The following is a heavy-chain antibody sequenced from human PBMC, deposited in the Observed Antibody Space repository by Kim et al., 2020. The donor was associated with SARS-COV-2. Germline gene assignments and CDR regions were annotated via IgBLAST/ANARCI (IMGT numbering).Heavy chain of an antibody. V-gene: IGHV1-18*04. CDR3: ARDEGEWIQLWPLPDY. J-gene: IGHJ4*02. CDR2: ISAYNGNT. Sequence: ASVKVSCKASGYTFTSYGISWVRQAPGQGLEWMGWISAYNGNTNYAQKLQGRVTMTTDTSTSTAYMELRSLRSDDTAVYYCARDEGEWIQLWPLPDYWGQGTLVTVSS. CDR1: GYTFTSYG. D-gene: IGHD5-18*01.